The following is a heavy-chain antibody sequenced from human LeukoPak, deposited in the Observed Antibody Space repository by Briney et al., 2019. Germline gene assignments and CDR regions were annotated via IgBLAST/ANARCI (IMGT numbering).Heavy chain of an antibody. Sequence: SETLSLTCTVSGGSISSHYWSWIRQPPGKGLEWIGYIYYSGSTNYNPSLKSRVTISVDTSKNQFSLKLSSVTAADTAVYYCARAEDYGGNFDYWGQGTLVTVSS. CDR3: ARAEDYGGNFDY. CDR1: GGSISSHY. D-gene: IGHD4-23*01. CDR2: IYYSGST. V-gene: IGHV4-59*11. J-gene: IGHJ4*02.